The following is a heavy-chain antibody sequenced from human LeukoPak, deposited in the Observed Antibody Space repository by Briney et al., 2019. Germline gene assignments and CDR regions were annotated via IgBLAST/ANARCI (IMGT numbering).Heavy chain of an antibody. CDR1: GGSFGTDY. CDR3: AKGRRQQPVLSMYSWFDP. D-gene: IGHD6-13*01. CDR2: INHVGST. V-gene: IGHV4-34*01. J-gene: IGHJ5*02. Sequence: PSETLSLTCTVSGGSFGTDYWSWIRQPPGKGLDWIGEINHVGSTNYNPSLKSRVTISVDTSKNQFSLKLSSVTAADTAVYYCAKGRRQQPVLSMYSWFDPWGQGTLVTVSS.